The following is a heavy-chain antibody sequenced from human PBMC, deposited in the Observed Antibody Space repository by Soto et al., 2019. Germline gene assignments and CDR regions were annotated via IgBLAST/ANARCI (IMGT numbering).Heavy chain of an antibody. V-gene: IGHV1-18*01. CDR2: ISAHNGNT. Sequence: ASVKVSCKGSGYAFTTYGITWVRQAPGQGLEWMGWISAHNGNTNYAQKLQGRVTVTRDTSTSTAYMELRSLRSGDTAVYYCARDGYCSSTSCSEGVYWGQGTLVTVSS. CDR1: GYAFTTYG. D-gene: IGHD2-2*03. CDR3: ARDGYCSSTSCSEGVY. J-gene: IGHJ4*02.